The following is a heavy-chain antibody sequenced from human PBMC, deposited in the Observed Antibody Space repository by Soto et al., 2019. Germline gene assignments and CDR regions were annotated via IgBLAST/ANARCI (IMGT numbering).Heavy chain of an antibody. CDR2: IYWDDDK. D-gene: IGHD5-18*01. CDR3: AHGTRVRGYGYGYRSLDFDY. Sequence: QITLKESGPPLVKPTQTLTLTCTFSGFSLSTSGVGVGWIRQPPGKALEWLALIYWDDDKRYSPSLNSRLTYPQHTTKNQVVLKITNMDPVDTATYYCAHGTRVRGYGYGYRSLDFDYWGQVTLVTVSS. V-gene: IGHV2-5*02. J-gene: IGHJ4*02. CDR1: GFSLSTSGVG.